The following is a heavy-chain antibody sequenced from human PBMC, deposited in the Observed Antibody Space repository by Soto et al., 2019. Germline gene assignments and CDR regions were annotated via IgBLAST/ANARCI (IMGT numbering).Heavy chain of an antibody. Sequence: SETLSLTCSASGASISTYYWSWIRQPPGTGLEFVGYMYYGGRTSYSPFLQNRVTMSVDTSKNLLSLKLRSVTAADTAVYYCARLGDSSGWDDALDIWGQGTMVTVSS. D-gene: IGHD6-19*01. CDR1: GASISTYY. CDR2: MYYGGRT. CDR3: ARLGDSSGWDDALDI. V-gene: IGHV4-59*01. J-gene: IGHJ3*02.